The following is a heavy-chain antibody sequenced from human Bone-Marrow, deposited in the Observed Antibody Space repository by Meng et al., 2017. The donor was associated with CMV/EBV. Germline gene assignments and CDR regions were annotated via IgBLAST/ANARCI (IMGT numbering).Heavy chain of an antibody. CDR3: ARVILAGSGTYYTGYSDY. CDR2: ISPSGGTI. Sequence: FTFSDYHMTWIRQAPGKGLEWISYISPSGGTIYYADSVKGRFTISRDNAKNSLYLQMNSPRADDTAVYYCARVILAGSGTYYTGYSDYWGQGTLVTVSS. V-gene: IGHV3-11*01. CDR1: FTFSDYH. D-gene: IGHD3-10*01. J-gene: IGHJ4*02.